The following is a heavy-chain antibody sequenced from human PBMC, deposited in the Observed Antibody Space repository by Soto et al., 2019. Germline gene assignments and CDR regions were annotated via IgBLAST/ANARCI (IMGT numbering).Heavy chain of an antibody. CDR2: VYYSGST. D-gene: IGHD3-9*01. CDR3: GTLEGLATISYYFDY. V-gene: IGHV4-39*01. CDR1: GGSVSSSSYY. J-gene: IGHJ4*02. Sequence: QLQLQESGPGLVKPSETLSLTCTVSGGSVSSSSYYWGWVRQPPGKGLEWIGSVYYSGSTYYNPSLESRVSISVDKSNNRFSLKLMSLSAADTAVYYCGTLEGLATISYYFDYWGQGALVTVSS.